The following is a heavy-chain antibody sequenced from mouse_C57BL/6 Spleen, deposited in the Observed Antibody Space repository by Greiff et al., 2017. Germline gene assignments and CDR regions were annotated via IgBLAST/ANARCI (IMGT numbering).Heavy chain of an antibody. CDR2: IDPSDSYT. Sequence: QVQLQQPGAELVKPGASVKLSCKASGYTFTSYWMQWVKQRPGQGLEWIGEIDPSDSYTNYNQKFKGKATLTVATSSSTAYMQLRRLTSEDSAVYYCARLDSSGYVLNNWGKDTTLTVSS. J-gene: IGHJ2*01. CDR3: ARLDSSGYVLNN. CDR1: GYTFTSYW. V-gene: IGHV1-50*01. D-gene: IGHD3-2*02.